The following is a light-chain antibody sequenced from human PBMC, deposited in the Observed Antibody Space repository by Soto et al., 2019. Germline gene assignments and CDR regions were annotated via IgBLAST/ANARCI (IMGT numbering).Light chain of an antibody. J-gene: IGKJ2*01. CDR2: GAS. Sequence: EIVLTQSPGTLSLSPGETATLSCRASQSVRSSYLAWYQQKPGQAPRLLIYGASTRATGIPDKFRGSGSGADFTLTISRLEPEDFALYYCQQYGSSPPVYTFGQGTKLEI. CDR1: QSVRSSY. V-gene: IGKV3-20*01. CDR3: QQYGSSPPVYT.